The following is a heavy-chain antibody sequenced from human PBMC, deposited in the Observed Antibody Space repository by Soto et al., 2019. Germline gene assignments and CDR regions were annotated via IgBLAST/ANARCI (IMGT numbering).Heavy chain of an antibody. D-gene: IGHD3-10*01. CDR2: INPNSGGT. J-gene: IGHJ3*02. CDR1: GYTFPGYY. CDR3: ARGGSIGVFDAFDI. Sequence: GASVKVSCKASGYTFPGYYMHWVRQAPGQGLEWMGWINPNSGGTNYAQKLQGWVTMTRDTSISTAYMELSRLRYDDTAVYYCARGGSIGVFDAFDIWGQGTMVTVSS. V-gene: IGHV1-2*04.